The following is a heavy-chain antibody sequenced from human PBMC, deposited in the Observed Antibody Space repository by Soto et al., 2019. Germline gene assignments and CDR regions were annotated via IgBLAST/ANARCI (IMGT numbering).Heavy chain of an antibody. J-gene: IGHJ4*02. CDR2: IYQIEYA. D-gene: IGHD3-16*02. V-gene: IGHV4-30-2*01. CDR1: GGSVTSGGHS. CDR3: ARGDTRLGELSHDY. Sequence: NPSETLSLTCVVSGGSVTSGGHSWSWIRQPPGKGLEWVGSIYQIEYAYYNPSLRSRVAISVDRSNNQVSLKVTSVTAADTAVYYCARGDTRLGELSHDYWGQGTLVTVSS.